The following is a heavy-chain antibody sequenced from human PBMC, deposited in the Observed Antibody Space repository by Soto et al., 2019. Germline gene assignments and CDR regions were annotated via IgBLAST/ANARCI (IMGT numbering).Heavy chain of an antibody. CDR1: GGSISSGGYY. D-gene: IGHD1-26*01. V-gene: IGHV4-31*03. J-gene: IGHJ4*02. CDR3: ARVDTSVGATCVSY. Sequence: QVQLQESGPGLVKPSQTLSLTCTVSGGSISSGGYYWSWIRQHPGKGLEWIGYIFYSGSTFYNPSIKRRVTISVDTSKNQFSLKLSSVTAADTAVYYCARVDTSVGATCVSYWGQGTLVTVSS. CDR2: IFYSGST.